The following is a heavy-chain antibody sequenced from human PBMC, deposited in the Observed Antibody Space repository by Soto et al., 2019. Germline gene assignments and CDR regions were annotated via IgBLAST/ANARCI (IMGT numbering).Heavy chain of an antibody. Sequence: GSLRLSCAVSGFRFSDFAISWVRQAPGKSLEWVSTISASGRATYYADSVKGRFTISRDNSQNMLFLHMDNLRGEDSAQYYCSKDLRPGDLVYWGQGTLVTVSS. CDR1: GFRFSDFA. V-gene: IGHV3-23*01. CDR2: ISASGRAT. CDR3: SKDLRPGDLVY. J-gene: IGHJ4*02. D-gene: IGHD1-1*01.